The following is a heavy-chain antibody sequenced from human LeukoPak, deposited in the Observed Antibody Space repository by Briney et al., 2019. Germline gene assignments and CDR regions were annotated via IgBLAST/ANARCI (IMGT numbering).Heavy chain of an antibody. V-gene: IGHV4-39*07. CDR2: IYYSGST. Sequence: SETLSLTCTVSGGSISSSSYYWGWIRQPPGKGLEWIGNIYYSGSTYYNPSLRSRVTISVDTSKNQFSLKLSSVTAADTAVYYCARTVGGTGCDYWCQGTLVTVSS. CDR1: GGSISSSSYY. D-gene: IGHD6-19*01. J-gene: IGHJ4*02. CDR3: ARTVGGTGCDY.